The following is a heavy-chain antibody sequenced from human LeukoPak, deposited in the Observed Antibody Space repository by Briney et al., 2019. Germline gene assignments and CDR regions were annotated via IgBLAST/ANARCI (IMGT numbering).Heavy chain of an antibody. CDR2: ISGTGGST. D-gene: IGHD4-17*01. CDR3: ATHGGEYGDFVGQYFDD. J-gene: IGHJ4*02. Sequence: AGSLRLSCAASGFTISSYAMSWVRQPPGKGLEWVSAISGTGGSTYYADSVKCRFTSSRDNSKNTLYLQRNSLGGEDTAVYYCATHGGEYGDFVGQYFDDWGEGTLVTV. V-gene: IGHV3-23*01. CDR1: GFTISSYA.